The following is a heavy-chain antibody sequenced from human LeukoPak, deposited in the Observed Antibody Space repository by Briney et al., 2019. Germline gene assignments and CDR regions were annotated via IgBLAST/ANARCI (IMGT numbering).Heavy chain of an antibody. CDR2: IYYSGST. CDR1: GGSISSNSYY. V-gene: IGHV4-39*07. Sequence: PSETLSLTCTVSGGSISSNSYYWGWIRQPPGKGLEWIGTIYYSGSTYYSPSLKSRVTISVDTSNDQFSLKLSSVTAADTAVYYCASPIPSYSSSWSTVYWGQGTLVTVSS. D-gene: IGHD6-13*01. CDR3: ASPIPSYSSSWSTVY. J-gene: IGHJ4*02.